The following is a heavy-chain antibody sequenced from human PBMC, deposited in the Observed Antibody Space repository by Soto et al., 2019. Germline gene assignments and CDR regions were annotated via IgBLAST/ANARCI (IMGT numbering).Heavy chain of an antibody. CDR3: VHRPTITSVDV. J-gene: IGHJ3*01. Sequence: QITLKESGPTLVKPTETLTLTCTFSGFSLTTNRVVVGWVRQPPGKALEWLAFIYGDGSERESPFLRSRLSITKDSSKNEVVLTLTNMDPEDTATYFCVHRPTITSVDVWGQGTMVTVSS. D-gene: IGHD3-3*01. V-gene: IGHV2-5*02. CDR1: GFSLTTNRVV. CDR2: IYGDGSE.